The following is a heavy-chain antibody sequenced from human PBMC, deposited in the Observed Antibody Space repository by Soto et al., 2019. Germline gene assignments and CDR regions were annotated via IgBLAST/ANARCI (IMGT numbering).Heavy chain of an antibody. CDR3: ARHAGYCSSTSCPREYNWFDP. D-gene: IGHD2-2*01. CDR2: IYYSGST. V-gene: IGHV4-59*08. J-gene: IGHJ5*02. Sequence: PSETLSLTCTVSGGSISSYYWSWIRQPPGKGLEWIGYIYYSGSTNYNPSLRSRVTISVDTSKNQFSLKLSSVTAADTAVYYCARHAGYCSSTSCPREYNWFDPWGQGTLVTVS. CDR1: GGSISSYY.